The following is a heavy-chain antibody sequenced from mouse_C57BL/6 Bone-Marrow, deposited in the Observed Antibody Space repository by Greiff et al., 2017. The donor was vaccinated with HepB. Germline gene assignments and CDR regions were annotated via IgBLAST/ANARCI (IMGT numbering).Heavy chain of an antibody. CDR2: IDPSDSET. CDR1: GYTFTSYW. V-gene: IGHV1-52*01. CDR3: GRGGGVPYYFDY. Sequence: VQLQQPGAELVRPGSSVKLSCKASGYTFTSYWMHWVKQRPIQGLEWIGNIDPSDSETHYNQKFKDKATLTVDKSSSTAYMQLSSLTSEDSAVYYCGRGGGVPYYFDYWGQGTTLTVSS. J-gene: IGHJ2*01.